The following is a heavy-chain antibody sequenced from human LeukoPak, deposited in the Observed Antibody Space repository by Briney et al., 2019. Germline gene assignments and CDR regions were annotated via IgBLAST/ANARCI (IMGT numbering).Heavy chain of an antibody. D-gene: IGHD3-10*01. J-gene: IGHJ5*02. CDR3: ARDLSLTLFGWFDP. CDR2: ISSSSSYI. Sequence: PGGSLRLSCAASGFTFSSYSMNWVRQAPGKGLEWVSSISSSSSYIYYADSVKGRFTISRDNAKNSLYLQMNSLRAEDTAVYYCARDLSLTLFGWFDPWGQGTLVTVSS. V-gene: IGHV3-21*01. CDR1: GFTFSSYS.